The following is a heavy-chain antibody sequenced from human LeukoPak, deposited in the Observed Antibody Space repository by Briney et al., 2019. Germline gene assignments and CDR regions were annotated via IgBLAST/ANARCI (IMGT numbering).Heavy chain of an antibody. CDR2: ISGSGVTT. CDR1: GFTFSSYA. V-gene: IGHV3-23*01. CDR3: AKKVVVGATSPYSDFQD. J-gene: IGHJ1*01. D-gene: IGHD1-26*01. Sequence: PGGSLRLSCVASGFTFSSYAMAWVRQAPGKGLEWVSAISGSGVTTHNAGSVKGRFSISRDDSKNTLYLPMNSLRAEDTALYYCAKKVVVGATSPYSDFQDWGQGTLVTVSS.